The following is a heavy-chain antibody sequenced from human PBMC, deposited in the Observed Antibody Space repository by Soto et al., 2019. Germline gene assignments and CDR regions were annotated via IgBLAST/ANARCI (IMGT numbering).Heavy chain of an antibody. J-gene: IGHJ3*02. CDR1: GGSISSGGCY. CDR3: ARDYYDSSGRYSDPFHI. V-gene: IGHV4-31*03. Sequence: QVQLQESGPGLVRPSQTLSLTCTVSGGSISSGGCYWSWIRQHPGKGLEYIGYIYYSGDTYYNPSLKSRVTISVDTSKNQFSLKLRSVTGADTAVYFCARDYYDSSGRYSDPFHIWGQGTRVTVSS. D-gene: IGHD3-22*01. CDR2: IYYSGDT.